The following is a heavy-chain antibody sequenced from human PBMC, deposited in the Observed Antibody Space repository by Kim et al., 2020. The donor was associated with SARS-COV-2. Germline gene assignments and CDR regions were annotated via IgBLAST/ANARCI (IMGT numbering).Heavy chain of an antibody. CDR1: VFTFSSYW. V-gene: IGHV3-7*03. CDR3: VTTWNSGYLDV. J-gene: IGHJ6*02. D-gene: IGHD3-22*01. Sequence: GGSLRLSCAASVFTFSSYWMTWVRQAPGRGLEWVANINQDGSQKNYVDSVKGRFTISRDYAKRSLSLQMNSLRADDTAVYYCVTTWNSGYLDVWGQGTTVSVSS. CDR2: INQDGSQK.